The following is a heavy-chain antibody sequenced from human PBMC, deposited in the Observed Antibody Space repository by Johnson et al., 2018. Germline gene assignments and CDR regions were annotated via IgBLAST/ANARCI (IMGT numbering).Heavy chain of an antibody. Sequence: QVQLVQSGAEVKKPGSSVKVSCKASGGTFRTYAISWVRQAPGQGLEWMAGIIPMFGTTNYEQKFQGRVTITADESTSTVYMDLSSLKSEDTAVYYCAGVDSEQNWFDPWGQGTQVTVSS. CDR1: GGTFRTYA. CDR3: AGVDSEQNWFDP. D-gene: IGHD1/OR15-1a*01. V-gene: IGHV1-69*01. CDR2: IIPMFGTT. J-gene: IGHJ5*02.